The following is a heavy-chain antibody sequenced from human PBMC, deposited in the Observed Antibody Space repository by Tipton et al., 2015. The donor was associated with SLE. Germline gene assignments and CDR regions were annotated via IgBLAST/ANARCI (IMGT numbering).Heavy chain of an antibody. CDR1: GFTFTNYA. CDR3: ARDCLPAANTFDC. J-gene: IGHJ4*02. V-gene: IGHV3-30-3*01. CDR2: VSYDGNNQ. Sequence: RSLRLSCAASGFTFTNYALHWVRQAPGKGLEWVAVVSYDGNNQYYADSVKGRFTISRDNSKNTLYLQMSSLRTEDTAVYYCARDCLPAANTFDCWGQGTLVTVSS. D-gene: IGHD2-2*01.